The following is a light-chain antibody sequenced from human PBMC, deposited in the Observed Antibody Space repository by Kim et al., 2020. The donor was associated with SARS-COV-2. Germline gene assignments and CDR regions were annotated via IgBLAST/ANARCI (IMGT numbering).Light chain of an antibody. CDR1: SGDVGTYNL. J-gene: IGLJ3*02. V-gene: IGLV2-23*01. CDR2: GDT. CDR3: CSYAGTSTWV. Sequence: QSVLTQPASVSGSPGQSITISCTGTSGDVGTYNLVSWYQQKPGKAPKVMIYGDTKRPSGVSSRFSGSKSGNTASLTISGLQAEDEGYYHCCSYAGTSTWVFGGGTKVTVL.